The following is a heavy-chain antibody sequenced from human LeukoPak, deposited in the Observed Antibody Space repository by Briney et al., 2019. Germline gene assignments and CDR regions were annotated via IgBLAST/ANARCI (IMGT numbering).Heavy chain of an antibody. CDR2: IKQDGSEK. V-gene: IGHV3-7*01. CDR1: GFTFSSYW. D-gene: IGHD3-22*01. Sequence: PGGSLRLSCAASGFTFSSYWMSWVRQAPGNGLEWVANIKQDGSEKYYVDSVKGRFTISRDNAKNSLYLQMNSLRAEDTAVYYCARDQMYYYDSTFDYWGQGTLVTVSS. CDR3: ARDQMYYYDSTFDY. J-gene: IGHJ4*02.